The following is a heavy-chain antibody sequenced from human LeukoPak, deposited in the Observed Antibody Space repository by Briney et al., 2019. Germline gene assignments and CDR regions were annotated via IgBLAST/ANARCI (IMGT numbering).Heavy chain of an antibody. CDR2: IYYSGST. CDR3: AREKKGIDY. Sequence: PSETLSLTCTVSGGSISSYYWSWIRQPPGKGLEWIGYIYYSGSTNYNPSLKSRVTISVDTPKNQFSLKLSSVTAADTAVYYCAREKKGIDYWGQGTLVTVSS. CDR1: GGSISSYY. V-gene: IGHV4-59*01. J-gene: IGHJ4*02.